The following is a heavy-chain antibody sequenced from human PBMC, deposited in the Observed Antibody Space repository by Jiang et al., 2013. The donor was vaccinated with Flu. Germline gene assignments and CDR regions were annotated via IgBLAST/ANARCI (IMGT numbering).Heavy chain of an antibody. Sequence: SGAEVKKPGASVKVSCKVSGYTLSNLYVHWVRQAPGKGLEWMGGFDPKHGQTIYAQRFQGRVTMSEGTSTDTAYMDMSRLRSEDTAVYYCATERLEWDPTGKFLLYYFVYWGQGTQVTVSS. CDR1: GYTLSNLY. V-gene: IGHV1-24*01. J-gene: IGHJ4*02. D-gene: IGHD3-3*01. CDR3: ATERLEWDPTGKFLLYYFVY. CDR2: FDPKHGQT.